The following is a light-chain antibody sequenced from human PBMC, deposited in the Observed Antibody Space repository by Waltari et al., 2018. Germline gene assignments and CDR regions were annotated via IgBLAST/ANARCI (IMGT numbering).Light chain of an antibody. J-gene: IGLJ2*01. CDR3: TSYTSSGTLL. CDR1: SSAVRGYNR. V-gene: IGLV2-18*02. CDR2: DVT. Sequence: QSALTQPPPVSGSPGQPVTISCTGTSSAVRGYNRVSWYQQPPGTAPQLMIYDVTYRPSGVPDRFSGSKSGNTASLTISGLQAEDEADYYCTSYTSSGTLLFGGGTKLTVV.